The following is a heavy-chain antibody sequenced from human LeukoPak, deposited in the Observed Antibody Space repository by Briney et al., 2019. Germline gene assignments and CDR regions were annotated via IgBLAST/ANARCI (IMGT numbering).Heavy chain of an antibody. J-gene: IGHJ4*02. D-gene: IGHD1-1*01. CDR3: ARESERDLYYFDY. CDR1: GGSFSSYA. V-gene: IGHV1-69*01. Sequence: SVKVSCTASGGSFSSYAISWVRQAPGQGLEWMGGIIPIFGTANYAQKFQARVTITADESTSTAYMELSSLRSEDTAVYYCARESERDLYYFDYWGQGTLVTVSS. CDR2: IIPIFGTA.